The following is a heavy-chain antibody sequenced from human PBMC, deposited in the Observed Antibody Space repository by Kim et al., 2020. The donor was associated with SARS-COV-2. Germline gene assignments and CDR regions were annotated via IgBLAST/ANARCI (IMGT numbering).Heavy chain of an antibody. V-gene: IGHV1-69*13. D-gene: IGHD3-10*01. J-gene: IGHJ4*02. CDR3: AREGVRMPTNPFDY. CDR2: IIPMFGTP. CDR1: GSTFSTYS. Sequence: SVKVSCKASGSTFSTYSISWVRQAPGQGLEWMGGIIPMFGTPKYAQKFQGRLTVTADESTSTTYMELSRLTSDDTAVYYCAREGVRMPTNPFDYWGQGTLVTVSS.